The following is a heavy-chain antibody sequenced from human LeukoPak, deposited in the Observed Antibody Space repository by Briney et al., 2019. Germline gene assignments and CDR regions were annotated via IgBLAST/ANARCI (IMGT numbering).Heavy chain of an antibody. J-gene: IGHJ4*02. D-gene: IGHD4-17*01. CDR1: GGSISSGGYY. Sequence: PSETLSLTCTVSGGSISSGGYYWSWIRQHPGKGLEWIGYIYYSGSTYYNPSPKSRVTISVDTSKNQFSLKLSSVTAADTAVYYCARMTTVTALADHFDYWGQGTLVTVSS. CDR3: ARMTTVTALADHFDY. CDR2: IYYSGST. V-gene: IGHV4-31*03.